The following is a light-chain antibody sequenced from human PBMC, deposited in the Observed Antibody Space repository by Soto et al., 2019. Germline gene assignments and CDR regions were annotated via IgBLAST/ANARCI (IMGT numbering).Light chain of an antibody. V-gene: IGLV2-23*02. CDR1: SNDIGGYNY. CDR2: KVS. CDR3: CSYAGSSTSLWV. J-gene: IGLJ3*02. Sequence: QSALTQPASVSGSPGQSITIPCTGSSNDIGGYNYVSWYQQHPGRAPKLVIYKVSDRPSGVSTRFSASKSGNTASLTISGLQAEDEADYYCCSYAGSSTSLWVFGGGTQLTVL.